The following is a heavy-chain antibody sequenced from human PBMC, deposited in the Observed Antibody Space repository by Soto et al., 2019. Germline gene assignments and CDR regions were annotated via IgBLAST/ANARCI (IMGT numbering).Heavy chain of an antibody. CDR1: GGSITSSGSA. V-gene: IGHV4-39*07. CDR2: IDYSGNI. D-gene: IGHD6-19*01. J-gene: IGHJ5*02. CDR3: ARDAVAGTRGYWFDP. Sequence: LSLTCNASGGSITSSGSAWGWIRQSPGKGLEWIGTIDYSGNIYYIPSLKSRITISVDTSKNQFSLKLSSVTAADTAVYYCARDAVAGTRGYWFDPWGQGTLVTVSS.